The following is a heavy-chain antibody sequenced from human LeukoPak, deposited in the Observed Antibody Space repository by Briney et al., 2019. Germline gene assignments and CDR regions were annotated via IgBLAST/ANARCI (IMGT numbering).Heavy chain of an antibody. CDR3: AKRRYDSSGHFDS. D-gene: IGHD3-22*01. CDR2: IRYDGSNK. CDR1: GFIFSSYG. J-gene: IGHJ4*02. Sequence: PGGSLRLSCAASGFIFSSYGMHWVRQAPGKRLEWVAFIRYDGSNKYYADSVKGRFTISKDNSKNTLYMRMSSLRAEDTAVYYCAKRRYDSSGHFDSWGQGTLVTVSS. V-gene: IGHV3-30*02.